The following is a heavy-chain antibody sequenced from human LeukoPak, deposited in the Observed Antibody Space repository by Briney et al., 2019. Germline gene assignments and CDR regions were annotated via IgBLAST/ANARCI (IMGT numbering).Heavy chain of an antibody. CDR2: IRYDGSNK. CDR3: AKVTYCSGGSCYEAPDY. CDR1: GFTFSSYG. D-gene: IGHD2-15*01. V-gene: IGHV3-30*02. J-gene: IGHJ4*02. Sequence: PGGSLRLSCAASGFTFSSYGMHWVRQAPGKGLEWVAFIRYDGSNKYYADSVKGRFTISRDKSKNTLYLQMNSLRAEDTAVYYCAKVTYCSGGSCYEAPDYWGQGTLVTVSS.